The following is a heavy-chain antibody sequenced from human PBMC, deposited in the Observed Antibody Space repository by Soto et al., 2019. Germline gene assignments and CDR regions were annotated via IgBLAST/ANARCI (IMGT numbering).Heavy chain of an antibody. CDR3: ARSDFYGVGRGKWLDP. J-gene: IGHJ5*02. CDR2: IYHSGTT. Sequence: QVQLQESGPGLVKPSRTLSLTCAVSGGSIRSDDWWTWVRQTPGKGLEWIGEIYHSGTTNYNPSLMRRGTRASDKAKSQVSLRLDSVTAEYTAVYYCARSDFYGVGRGKWLDPWGQGIRVPVSP. CDR1: GGSIRSDDW. D-gene: IGHD3-10*01. V-gene: IGHV4-4*02.